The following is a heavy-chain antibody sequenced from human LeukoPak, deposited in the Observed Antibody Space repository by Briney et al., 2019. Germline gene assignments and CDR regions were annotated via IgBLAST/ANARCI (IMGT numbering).Heavy chain of an antibody. CDR1: GFTFSSYA. Sequence: PGESLRLSCAASGFTFSSYAMGWVRQAAGKGLEWVSIISGSGDSAYYADSVKGRFTISRDNSKNTLYLQMNSLRAEDTAIFYCAKDKIGYPYYFDYWGQGTLVTVSS. CDR2: ISGSGDSA. D-gene: IGHD5-18*01. CDR3: AKDKIGYPYYFDY. J-gene: IGHJ4*02. V-gene: IGHV3-23*01.